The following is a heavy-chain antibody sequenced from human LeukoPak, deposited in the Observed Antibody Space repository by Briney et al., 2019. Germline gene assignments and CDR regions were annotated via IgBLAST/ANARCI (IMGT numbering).Heavy chain of an antibody. D-gene: IGHD4-17*01. CDR3: ARDPRDYGDLYFDY. Sequence: SETLSLTCTVYGGSISSYYWSWIRQPAGKGLEWIGRIYTSGSTNYNPSLKSRVTMSVDTSKNQFSLRLSSVTAADTAVYYCARDPRDYGDLYFDYWGQGTLVTVSS. J-gene: IGHJ4*02. CDR1: GGSISSYY. CDR2: IYTSGST. V-gene: IGHV4-4*07.